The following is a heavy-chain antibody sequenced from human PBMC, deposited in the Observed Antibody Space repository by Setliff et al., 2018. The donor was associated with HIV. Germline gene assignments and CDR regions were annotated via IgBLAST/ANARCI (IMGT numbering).Heavy chain of an antibody. V-gene: IGHV3-30*02. CDR1: VFTFNNYG. CDR3: VKARVDGDYYYYYYMDV. J-gene: IGHJ6*03. D-gene: IGHD4-17*01. Sequence: PGGSLRLSCAASVFTFNNYGMNWVRQAPGKGLEWVAFIRYDGSQKYYVDSVKGRFTISRDNSKNTLYLQMNSLRVEDTAVYYCVKARVDGDYYYYYYMDVWGKGTTVTVSS. CDR2: IRYDGSQK.